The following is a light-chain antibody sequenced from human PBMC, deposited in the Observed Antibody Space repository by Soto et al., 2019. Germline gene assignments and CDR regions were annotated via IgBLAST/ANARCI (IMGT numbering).Light chain of an antibody. V-gene: IGKV1-39*01. CDR1: QSISSY. CDR2: AAS. J-gene: IGKJ4*01. Sequence: DIHMTQSPSTLSASVGYRFTITCRASQSISSYLNWYQQKPGKAPKLLIYAASSLQSGVPSRFSGSGSGTDFTLTISRLEPEDFEVYYCQQFSSYPLTFGGGTKVDIK. CDR3: QQFSSYPLT.